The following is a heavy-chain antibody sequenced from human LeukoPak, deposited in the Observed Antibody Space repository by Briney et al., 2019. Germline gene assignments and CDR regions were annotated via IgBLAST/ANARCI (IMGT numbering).Heavy chain of an antibody. CDR2: ISGSGDSP. CDR3: AKACNWNYIYYFDY. V-gene: IGHV3-23*01. D-gene: IGHD1-7*01. J-gene: IGHJ4*02. CDR1: GFTFNIYA. Sequence: PGGSLRLSCAASGFTFNIYAMTWVRQAPGKGLEWVSSISGSGDSPYYADSVKGRLTISRDNSKNTLYLQMNSLRAEDTAVYYCAKACNWNYIYYFDYWGQGTLVTVSS.